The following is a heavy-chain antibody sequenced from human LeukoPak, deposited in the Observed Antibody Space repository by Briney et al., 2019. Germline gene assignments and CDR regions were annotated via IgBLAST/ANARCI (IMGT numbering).Heavy chain of an antibody. CDR2: IRGSGGST. V-gene: IGHV3-23*01. J-gene: IGHJ4*02. Sequence: PGGSLRLSCAASGFTFSSYAMSWVRQAPGKGLEWVSAIRGSGGSTYYADSVKSRFTISRDNSKNTLYLQMNSLRAEDTAVYYCAKDKEGPAAGTFDYWGQGTLVTVSS. CDR1: GFTFSSYA. CDR3: AKDKEGPAAGTFDY. D-gene: IGHD6-13*01.